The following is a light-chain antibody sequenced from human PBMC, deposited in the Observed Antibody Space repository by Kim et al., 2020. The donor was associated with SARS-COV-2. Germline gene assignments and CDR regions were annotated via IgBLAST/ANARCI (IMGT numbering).Light chain of an antibody. V-gene: IGKV3-20*01. J-gene: IGKJ1*01. CDR2: GVF. CDR3: QQYDSSRT. CDR1: QSVSSNY. Sequence: LSPGERATLACRASQSVSSNYLAWYQQKPGQAPRLLMYGVFSRATGTPDRFSGSGSGTDFTLTISRLEPEDFAVYYCQQYDSSRTFGQGTKVDIK.